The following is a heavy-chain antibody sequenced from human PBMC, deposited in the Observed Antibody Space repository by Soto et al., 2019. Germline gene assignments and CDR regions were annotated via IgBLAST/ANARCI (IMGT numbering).Heavy chain of an antibody. Sequence: GGSLRLSCAASGFTFSSYAMSWVRQAPGKGLEWVSAISGSGGSTYYADSVKGRFTISRDNSKNTLYLQMNSLRAEDTAVYYCEKDRRRSGGSPVDYWGQGTLVTVSS. CDR1: GFTFSSYA. CDR2: ISGSGGST. J-gene: IGHJ4*02. D-gene: IGHD2-15*01. V-gene: IGHV3-23*01. CDR3: EKDRRRSGGSPVDY.